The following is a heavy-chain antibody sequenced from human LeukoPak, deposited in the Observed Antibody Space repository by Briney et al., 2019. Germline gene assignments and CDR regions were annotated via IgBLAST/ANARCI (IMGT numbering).Heavy chain of an antibody. CDR3: ASPGRGYCSGGSCYSEAFDI. Sequence: SVKVSCKASAGTFSSCAISWVRQAPGQGLEWMGGVIPIFGTANYAQKFQGRVTITTDESTSTAYMELSRLRSEDTAVYYCASPGRGYCSGGSCYSEAFDIWGQGTMVTVSS. CDR1: AGTFSSCA. CDR2: VIPIFGTA. J-gene: IGHJ3*02. V-gene: IGHV1-69*05. D-gene: IGHD2-15*01.